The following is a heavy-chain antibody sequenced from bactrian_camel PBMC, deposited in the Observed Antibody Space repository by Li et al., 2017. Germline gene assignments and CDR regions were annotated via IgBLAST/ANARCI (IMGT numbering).Heavy chain of an antibody. J-gene: IGHJ4*01. CDR2: VDNIGII. V-gene: IGHV3S63*01. D-gene: IGHD1*01. CDR1: GFAFGNFA. CDR3: AARPPGTYPHLWFGYDH. Sequence: HVQLVESGGGSVQAGGSLRLSCTTSGFAFGNFALAWFRQAPGKEREGVASVDNIGIIRYADSVKGRFTISRDNAKNTLYLQMNSLKPEDTAMYYCAARPPGTYPHLWFGYDHWGQGTQVTVS.